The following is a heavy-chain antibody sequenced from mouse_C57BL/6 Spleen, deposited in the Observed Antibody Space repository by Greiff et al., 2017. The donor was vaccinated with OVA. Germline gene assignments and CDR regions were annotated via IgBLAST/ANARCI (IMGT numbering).Heavy chain of an antibody. CDR1: GYTFTSYW. V-gene: IGHV1-72*01. Sequence: QVQLKQPGAELVKPGASVKLSCKASGYTFTSYWMHWVKQRPGRGLEWIGRIDPNSGGTKYNEKFKSKATLTVDKPSSTAYMQLSSLTSEDSAVYYCAREGGAEAIYAMDYWGQGTSVTVSS. CDR3: AREGGAEAIYAMDY. J-gene: IGHJ4*01. CDR2: IDPNSGGT.